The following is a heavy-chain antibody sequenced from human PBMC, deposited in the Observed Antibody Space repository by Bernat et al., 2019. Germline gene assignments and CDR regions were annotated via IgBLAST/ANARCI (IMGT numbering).Heavy chain of an antibody. CDR1: GFTFNDAW. V-gene: IGHV3-15*01. J-gene: IGHJ6*03. CDR3: TTSSVGSSWSAYYYYYMDL. D-gene: IGHD6-13*01. Sequence: EVQLVESGGGLVKPGGSLRLSCEASGFTFNDAWMSWVRQAPGKGLEWVGRVKSKIDGGTTDYAAPVKGRFAISRDDSKKTLYLQMDSLKTEDTALYYCTTSSVGSSWSAYYYYYMDLWGKGTTVTVSS. CDR2: VKSKIDGGTT.